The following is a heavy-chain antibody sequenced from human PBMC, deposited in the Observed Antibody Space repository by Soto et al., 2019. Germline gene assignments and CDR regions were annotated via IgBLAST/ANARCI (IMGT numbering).Heavy chain of an antibody. Sequence: PSEILSLTCTVSGCSIISGGYYWSWIRQHPGKGLEWIGYINYSGSTYYNPSLKSRVTISVDTSKNQFSLKLSSVTAADTAVYYCARELLPRFWFDPWGQGTLVTVSS. V-gene: IGHV4-31*03. CDR3: ARELLPRFWFDP. CDR1: GCSIISGGYY. D-gene: IGHD1-26*01. J-gene: IGHJ5*02. CDR2: INYSGST.